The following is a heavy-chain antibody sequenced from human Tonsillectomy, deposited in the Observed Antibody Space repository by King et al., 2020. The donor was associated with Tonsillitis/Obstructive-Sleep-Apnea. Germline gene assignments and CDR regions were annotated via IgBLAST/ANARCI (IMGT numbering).Heavy chain of an antibody. V-gene: IGHV1-46*01. CDR1: GYTFTSYY. Sequence: VQLVESGAEVKKPGASVKVSCKASGYTFTSYYMHWVRQAPGQGLEWMGIINPSGGSTSYAHKFQGRVTMTRDTSTSTVYMERSSLRSEDTAVYYCARDMSDQIEYSSSLASSDYWGQGTLVTVSS. J-gene: IGHJ4*02. CDR3: ARDMSDQIEYSSSLASSDY. D-gene: IGHD6-6*01. CDR2: INPSGGST.